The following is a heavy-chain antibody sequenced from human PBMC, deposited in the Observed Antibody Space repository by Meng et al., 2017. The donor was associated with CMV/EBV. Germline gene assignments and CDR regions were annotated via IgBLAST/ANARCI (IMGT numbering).Heavy chain of an antibody. J-gene: IGHJ4*02. V-gene: IGHV1-2*02. CDR3: ARWGGTYRLALGYFDY. D-gene: IGHD6-19*01. Sequence: ASVKVSCKASGYTFTGYSMHWVRQAPGQGLEWMGWINPNSGGTNYAQKFQGRVTVTRDTSISTAYMELSRLRSDDTAVYYCARWGGTYRLALGYFDYWGQGTLVTVSS. CDR2: INPNSGGT. CDR1: GYTFTGYS.